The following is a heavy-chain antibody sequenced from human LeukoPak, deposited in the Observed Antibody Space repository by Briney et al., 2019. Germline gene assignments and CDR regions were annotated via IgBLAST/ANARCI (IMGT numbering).Heavy chain of an antibody. CDR2: IWSDGSKK. J-gene: IGHJ4*02. CDR3: ARDPAGSYGSLFDY. CDR1: GFTFTTYG. Sequence: GRSLRLSCAASGFTFTTYGFHWVRQAPGKGLEWVAAIWSDGSKKYYADSVKGRFIISKDNSQNTLYLQMDSLRPEDTAVYYCARDPAGSYGSLFDYWGQGTLVTVSS. V-gene: IGHV3-33*01. D-gene: IGHD5-18*01.